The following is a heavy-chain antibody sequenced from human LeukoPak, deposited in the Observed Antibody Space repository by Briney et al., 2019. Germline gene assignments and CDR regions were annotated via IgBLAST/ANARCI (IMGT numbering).Heavy chain of an antibody. D-gene: IGHD1-26*01. CDR1: AGSMRSYY. Sequence: SETLYFKDAGYAGSMRSYYWGWIRRPPGKGLVGIGSNHYGGITYYNPSLKSRVPISVDTSKNQFSLKLSSVSAADTAVYDCARRVRKWELSVKVDYWGQGTLVTASS. V-gene: IGHV4-39*01. J-gene: IGHJ4*02. CDR3: ARRVRKWELSVKVDY. CDR2: NHYGGIT.